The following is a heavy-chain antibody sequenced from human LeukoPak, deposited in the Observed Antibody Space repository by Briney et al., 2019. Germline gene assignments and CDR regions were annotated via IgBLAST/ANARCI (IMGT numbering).Heavy chain of an antibody. V-gene: IGHV1-2*02. D-gene: IGHD1-26*01. CDR2: INPNSGGT. CDR3: ARESSGSYSGIDY. Sequence: ASVKVSCKASGYTFTGYYMHWVRQAPGQGLEWMGWINPNSGGTNYAQKFQGRVTMTRDTSISTAYMELSRLRSDDTAVYYCARESSGSYSGIDYWGQGTLVTVSS. CDR1: GYTFTGYY. J-gene: IGHJ4*02.